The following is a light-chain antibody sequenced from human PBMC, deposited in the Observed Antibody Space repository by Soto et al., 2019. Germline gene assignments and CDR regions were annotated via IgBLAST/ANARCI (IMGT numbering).Light chain of an antibody. V-gene: IGKV1-39*01. CDR3: QQSYSTPWT. Sequence: DIQMTQSPSSLSASVGDRVTITCRASQSIGSYFNWYQQKPGKAPKLLIYAASALESGVPSRFSGSGSGTDFTLTIRSLQPGDFATYYCQQSYSTPWTFDQGTKVEVK. CDR1: QSIGSY. J-gene: IGKJ1*01. CDR2: AAS.